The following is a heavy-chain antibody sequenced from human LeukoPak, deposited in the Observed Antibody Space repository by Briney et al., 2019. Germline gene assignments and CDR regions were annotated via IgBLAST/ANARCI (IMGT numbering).Heavy chain of an antibody. D-gene: IGHD3-3*01. V-gene: IGHV3-9*01. CDR2: ISWSSGII. J-gene: IGHJ3*02. CDR3: AKDTGSPADAITMEANAFDI. Sequence: TGGSLRLSCAASGFTFSSYTINWVRQAPGKGLEWVSGISWSSGIIGYADSVKGRFTISRDNAKNSLDLQMESLRAEDTAVYYCAKDTGSPADAITMEANAFDIWAQGTRVTVSS. CDR1: GFTFSSYT.